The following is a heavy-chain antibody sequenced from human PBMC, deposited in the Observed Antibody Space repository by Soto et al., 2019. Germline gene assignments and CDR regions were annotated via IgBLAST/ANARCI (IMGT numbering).Heavy chain of an antibody. CDR3: AAPSTLSPYDAFDI. J-gene: IGHJ3*02. Sequence: QVQLVQSGAEVKKPGASVKVSCKASGYTFTSYAMHWVRQAPGQRLEWMGWINAGNGNTKYSQKFQGRVTITRDTSASTAYMELSSLRSEDTAVYYCAAPSTLSPYDAFDIWGQGTMVTVSS. CDR1: GYTFTSYA. V-gene: IGHV1-3*01. D-gene: IGHD2-2*01. CDR2: INAGNGNT.